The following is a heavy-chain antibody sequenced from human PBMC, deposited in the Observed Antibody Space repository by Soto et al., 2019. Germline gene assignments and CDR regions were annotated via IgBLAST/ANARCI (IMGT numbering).Heavy chain of an antibody. CDR2: ISYDGSNK. CDR1: GFTFSSYA. V-gene: IGHV3-30-3*01. CDR3: ARDKDTAMVTGSFDP. D-gene: IGHD5-18*01. J-gene: IGHJ5*02. Sequence: QVQLVESGGGVVQPGRSLRLSCAASGFTFSSYAMHWVRQAPGKGLEWVAVISYDGSNKYYADSVKGRFSISRDNSKNTLYLQMNSLIAEDTAVYYCARDKDTAMVTGSFDPWGQGTLVTVSS.